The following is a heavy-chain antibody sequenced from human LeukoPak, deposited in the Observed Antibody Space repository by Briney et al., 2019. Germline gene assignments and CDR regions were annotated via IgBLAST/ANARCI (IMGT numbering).Heavy chain of an antibody. CDR1: GFTFDDYA. D-gene: IGHD4-17*01. CDR2: ISSSSSTI. J-gene: IGHJ4*02. V-gene: IGHV3-48*04. Sequence: GGSLRLSCAASGFTFDDYAMHWVRQAPGKGLEWVSYISSSSSTIYYADSVKGRFTISRDNAKNSLYLQMNSLRAEDTAVYYCARVLGDYGDYSDYWGQGTLVTVSS. CDR3: ARVLGDYGDYSDY.